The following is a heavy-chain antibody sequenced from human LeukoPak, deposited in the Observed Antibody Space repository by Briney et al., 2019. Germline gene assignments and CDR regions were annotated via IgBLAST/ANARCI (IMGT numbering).Heavy chain of an antibody. Sequence: SETLSLTCAVNGGSFSDYYWSWIRQPPGEGLEWIGEINHSGSTNYNSSLKSRVTISVDTSKNQFSLKLSSVTAADTAVYYCAREGYSSSWYYFDYWGQGTLVTVSS. CDR1: GGSFSDYY. V-gene: IGHV4-34*01. CDR3: AREGYSSSWYYFDY. J-gene: IGHJ4*02. D-gene: IGHD6-13*01. CDR2: INHSGST.